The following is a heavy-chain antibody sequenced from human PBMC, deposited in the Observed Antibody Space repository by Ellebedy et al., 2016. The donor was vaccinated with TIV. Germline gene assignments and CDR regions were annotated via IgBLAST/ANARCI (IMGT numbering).Heavy chain of an antibody. CDR1: GGPFSGNA. V-gene: IGHV1-69*13. Sequence: AASVKVSCKASGGPFSGNAIIWVRQAPGQGLEWMGGINPIFDIANYAQKFQGRLTITADASTSTANMDLSRLRSEDTALYYCARVENYHGSGSYPLWGQGTLVTVSS. CDR3: ARVENYHGSGSYPL. D-gene: IGHD3-10*01. CDR2: INPIFDIA. J-gene: IGHJ4*02.